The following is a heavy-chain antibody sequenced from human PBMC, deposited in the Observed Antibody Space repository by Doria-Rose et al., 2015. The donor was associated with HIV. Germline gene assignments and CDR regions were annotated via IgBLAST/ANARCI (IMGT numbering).Heavy chain of an antibody. Sequence: VKPGGSLRLSCATSGFIFNNAWMNWVRQAPGKGLEWVGRIKSKPDGGTTDYAAAVKGRFTISRDVSNDTLYLQINNLKTEDTAAYYCNTDMGYRGDDYFDYWGQGTLVTVSS. V-gene: IGHV3-15*07. J-gene: IGHJ4*02. D-gene: IGHD5-12*01. CDR2: IKSKPDGGTT. CDR3: NTDMGYRGDDYFDY. CDR1: GFIFNNAW.